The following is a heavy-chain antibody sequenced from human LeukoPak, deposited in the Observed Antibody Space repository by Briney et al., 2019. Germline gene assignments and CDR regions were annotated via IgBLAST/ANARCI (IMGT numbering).Heavy chain of an antibody. V-gene: IGHV4-34*01. J-gene: IGHJ2*01. CDR2: INHSGGT. CDR3: ARGPAGDWYFDL. CDR1: AGSFSGYY. D-gene: IGHD3-10*01. Sequence: SETLSLICAVYAGSFSGYYWSWIRQPPGKGLEWIGEINHSGGTNYIPSLKSRLTISVDTSKNQFSLRLSSVTAADTAMYYCARGPAGDWYFDLWGRGTLVTVSS.